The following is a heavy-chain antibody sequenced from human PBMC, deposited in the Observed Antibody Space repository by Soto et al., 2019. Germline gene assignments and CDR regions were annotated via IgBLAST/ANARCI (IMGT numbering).Heavy chain of an antibody. CDR1: GFTFTDYW. D-gene: IGHD4-17*01. CDR2: INGGGGYT. CDR3: ARDFTTAGTPGADCDS. J-gene: IGHJ4*02. V-gene: IGHV3-74*01. Sequence: EVQLVESGGGLVQPGGSLRLSCAASGFTFTDYWMHWVRLVPGKGLVWVSRINGGGGYTRYADFAKGRFTISRDNAKNRVHLQLNSLSADDSAVYYCARDFTTAGTPGADCDSWGQGTPVTVSS.